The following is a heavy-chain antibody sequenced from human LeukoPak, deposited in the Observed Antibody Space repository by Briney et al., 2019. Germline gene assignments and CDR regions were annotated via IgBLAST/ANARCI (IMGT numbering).Heavy chain of an antibody. CDR2: IYHSGST. D-gene: IGHD2-15*01. CDR3: ARAVSTGYCSFMSCPNPFDY. V-gene: IGHV4-38-2*01. Sequence: SETLSLTCAVSGYSISNDYYWGWIRPPPGKGLDWIGRIYHSGSTYYNPSLKSRVTISVHTSKNQFSLKVSSVTAADKAVYYCARAVSTGYCSFMSCPNPFDYWGQGTLVTVSS. CDR1: GYSISNDYY. J-gene: IGHJ4*02.